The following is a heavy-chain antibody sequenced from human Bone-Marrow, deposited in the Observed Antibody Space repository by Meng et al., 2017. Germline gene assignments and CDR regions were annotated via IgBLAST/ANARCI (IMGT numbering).Heavy chain of an antibody. CDR2: IDPSGGST. CDR1: GYTFTNYY. J-gene: IGHJ4*02. CDR3: TRATVSTRGFGYYFDF. D-gene: IGHD4-11*01. Sequence: QGQRVQLGAEVRKPGASVKVSCKASGYTFTNYYMHWVRQAPGQGRQWMGIIDPSGGSTTYAQDFQGRVTMTRDPSTSTVYMELSSLRSEDTATYYCTRATVSTRGFGYYFDFWGQGTLVTVSS. V-gene: IGHV1-46*01.